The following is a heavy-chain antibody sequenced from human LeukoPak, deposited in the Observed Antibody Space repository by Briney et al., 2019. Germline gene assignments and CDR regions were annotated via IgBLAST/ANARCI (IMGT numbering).Heavy chain of an antibody. CDR1: GGSISSGGYY. CDR2: IYTSGST. Sequence: SETLSLTCAVSGGSISSGGYYWSWIRQPAGKGLEWIGRIYTSGSTNYNPSLKSRVTMSVDTSKNQFSLKLSSVTAADTAVYYCARDQATWILGWFDPWGQGTLVTVSS. CDR3: ARDQATWILGWFDP. V-gene: IGHV4-61*02. D-gene: IGHD5-18*01. J-gene: IGHJ5*02.